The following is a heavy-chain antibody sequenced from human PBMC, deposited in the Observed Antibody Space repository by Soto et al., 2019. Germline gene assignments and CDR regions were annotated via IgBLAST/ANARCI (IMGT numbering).Heavy chain of an antibody. CDR2: ICNSGTT. J-gene: IGHJ4*02. D-gene: IGHD2-8*02. CDR1: GGSIRSYC. V-gene: IGHV4-59*03. CDR3: AAMGGTVNTGIFDY. Sequence: SETLSLTCTVSGGSIRSYCWTWIRQPPGEGLEWIGCICNSGTTNYNPSLKSRVTISVDTSKNQFSLKLSSVTAADTAVYYCAAMGGTVNTGIFDYWGQGTLVTVSS.